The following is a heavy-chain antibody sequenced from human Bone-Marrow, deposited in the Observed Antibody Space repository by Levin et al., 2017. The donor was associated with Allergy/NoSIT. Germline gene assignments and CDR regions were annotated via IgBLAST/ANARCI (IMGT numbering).Heavy chain of an antibody. J-gene: IGHJ4*02. CDR2: ISNTARTT. CDR3: ARESKAAAGILDY. Sequence: PGGSLRLSCVGSGFDFSDYYMTWIRQAPGQRLEWASHISNTARTTYYADSVRGRFTISRDNTNRSLFLQMDRLRVEDTAVYYCARESKAAAGILDYWGQGIVVVVSS. CDR1: GFDFSDYY. D-gene: IGHD6-13*01. V-gene: IGHV3-11*01.